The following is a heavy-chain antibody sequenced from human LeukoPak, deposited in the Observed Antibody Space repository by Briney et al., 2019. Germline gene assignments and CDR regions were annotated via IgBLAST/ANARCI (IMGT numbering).Heavy chain of an antibody. Sequence: GRSLRLSCAASGFTFSSYAMTWVRQAPGKGLAWVSSISGSGGDTYYADSVKGRFTISRDYSKNTLSLQMNSLRAEDTAVYYCAKDRAHDYSNYEVDSWGQGTPVTVSS. CDR2: ISGSGGDT. CDR1: GFTFSSYA. V-gene: IGHV3-23*01. CDR3: AKDRAHDYSNYEVDS. J-gene: IGHJ4*02. D-gene: IGHD4-11*01.